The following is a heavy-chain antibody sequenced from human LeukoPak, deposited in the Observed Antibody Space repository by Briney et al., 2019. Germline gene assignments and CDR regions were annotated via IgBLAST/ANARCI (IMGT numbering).Heavy chain of an antibody. CDR3: AREEAPEEYSSSLDY. J-gene: IGHJ4*02. D-gene: IGHD6-6*01. V-gene: IGHV1-8*01. Sequence: ASVKVSCKASGYTFTNYDINWVRQASGQGLEWMGYMKPNSGNTGYAQKLQGRVTMTTDTSTSTAYMELRSLRSDDTAVYYCAREEAPEEYSSSLDYWGQGTLVTVSS. CDR2: MKPNSGNT. CDR1: GYTFTNYD.